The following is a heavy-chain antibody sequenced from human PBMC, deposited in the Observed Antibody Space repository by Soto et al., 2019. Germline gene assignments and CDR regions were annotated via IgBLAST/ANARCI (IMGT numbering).Heavy chain of an antibody. Sequence: GASVKVSCKASGYTFTGYYMHWVRQAPGQGLEWMGWINPNSGGTNYAQKFQGRVTMTRDTSISTAYMELSRLRSDDTAVYYCAREHYYDSSGLQLWGQGTLVTVSS. CDR1: GYTFTGYY. J-gene: IGHJ4*02. CDR2: INPNSGGT. V-gene: IGHV1-2*02. D-gene: IGHD3-22*01. CDR3: AREHYYDSSGLQL.